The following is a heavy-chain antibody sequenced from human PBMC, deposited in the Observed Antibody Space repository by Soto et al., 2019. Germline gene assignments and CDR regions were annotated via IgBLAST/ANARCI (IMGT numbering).Heavy chain of an antibody. CDR2: IYYSGST. CDR3: ARGDRKYYFDY. Sequence: PSETLSLTCTVSGCSISSYYWSWIRQPPGKGLEWIGYIYYSGSTNYNPSRKSRVTISVDTSKNQFSLKLSSVTAADTAVYYCARGDRKYYFDYWGQGTLVTVSS. J-gene: IGHJ4*02. V-gene: IGHV4-59*01. CDR1: GCSISSYY.